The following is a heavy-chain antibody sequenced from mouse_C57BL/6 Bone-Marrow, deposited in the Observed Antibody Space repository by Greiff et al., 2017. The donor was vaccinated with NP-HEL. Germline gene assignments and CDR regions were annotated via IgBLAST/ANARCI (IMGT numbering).Heavy chain of an antibody. CDR3: ARWRYYFYY. J-gene: IGHJ2*01. Sequence: VQLQQSGAELVRPGTSVKMSCKAPGYTFTNYWIGWAKQRPGHGLEWIGDIYPGGGYTNYNQKFKGKATLTADKSSSTSYMQVSSLTSEDSAICCCARWRYYFYYWGQVTTLTVSS. CDR1: GYTFTNYW. CDR2: IYPGGGYT. V-gene: IGHV1-63*01.